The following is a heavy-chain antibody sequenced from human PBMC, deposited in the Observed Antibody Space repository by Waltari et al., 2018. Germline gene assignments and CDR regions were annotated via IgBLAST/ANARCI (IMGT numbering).Heavy chain of an antibody. D-gene: IGHD2-15*01. CDR3: ARDRGSAGYYYGMDV. J-gene: IGHJ6*02. CDR1: GFTFTSYA. Sequence: EVQLLESGGALVQPGGSLRLSCAASGFTFTSYAMSWVRQAPGEGLEWVSGISGNGGSTYYADSVKGRFTISRDNSKNSLYLQMNSLRAEDTAVYYCARDRGSAGYYYGMDVWGQGTTVTVSS. CDR2: ISGNGGST. V-gene: IGHV3-23*01.